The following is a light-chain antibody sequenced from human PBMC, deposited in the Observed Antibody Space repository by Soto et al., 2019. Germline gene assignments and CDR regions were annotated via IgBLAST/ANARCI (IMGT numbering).Light chain of an antibody. CDR3: CSYAGSITFT. CDR1: STDVGNYNL. V-gene: IGLV2-23*02. Sequence: QSALTQPASVSGPPGQSITISCTGTSTDVGNYNLVSWYQQHPGKAPKLIIYATRKRPSGVSDRYSGSKSGNTASLTISGLQAEDEANYYCCSYAGSITFTFGGGTKLTVL. J-gene: IGLJ2*01. CDR2: ATR.